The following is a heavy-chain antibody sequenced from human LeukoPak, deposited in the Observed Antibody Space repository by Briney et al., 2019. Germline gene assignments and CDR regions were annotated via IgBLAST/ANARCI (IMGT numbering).Heavy chain of an antibody. CDR1: GYSFTSYW. V-gene: IGHV5-51*01. CDR2: IYPRDSGS. D-gene: IGHD3-3*02. CDR3: ARHPHLHTADY. J-gene: IGHJ4*02. Sequence: GESLKISCKGSGYSFTSYWIGWVRQMPGRGLEWMGVIYPRDSGSRYSPSFQGQVTISADKSISTAYLQWSSLKASDTAMYYCARHPHLHTADYWGQGTLVTVSS.